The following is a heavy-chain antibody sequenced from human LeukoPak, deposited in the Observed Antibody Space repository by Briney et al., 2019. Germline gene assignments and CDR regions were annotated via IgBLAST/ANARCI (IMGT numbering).Heavy chain of an antibody. CDR3: ARDSDWNDGLDY. CDR2: ISTGSSYI. CDR1: GFMFSRYT. J-gene: IGHJ4*02. Sequence: GGSLRLSCAASGFMFSRYTMNWVRQAPGKGLEWVSSISTGSSYIYYADSVKGRFTFSRNNAKNSLCLQMNSLRADDTAVYYCARDSDWNDGLDYWGQGTLVTVSS. V-gene: IGHV3-21*01. D-gene: IGHD1-1*01.